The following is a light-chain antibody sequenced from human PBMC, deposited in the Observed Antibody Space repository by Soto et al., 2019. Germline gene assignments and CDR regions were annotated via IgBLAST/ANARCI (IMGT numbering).Light chain of an antibody. V-gene: IGKV3-20*01. Sequence: EIVLTQSPGTLSLSPGERATLSCRASQSVSSSYLAWYQQKPGQDPSLLIYGASSRATGIPDRCSGSGSGTDFTLTISRLEPEDFAVYYCKQYGSSPTFGRGTKLEI. J-gene: IGKJ2*01. CDR3: KQYGSSPT. CDR1: QSVSSSY. CDR2: GAS.